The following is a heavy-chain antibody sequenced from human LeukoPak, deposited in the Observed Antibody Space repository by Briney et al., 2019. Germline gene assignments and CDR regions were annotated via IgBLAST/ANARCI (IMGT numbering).Heavy chain of an antibody. CDR3: ARLPSSGYLFAY. CDR1: GFTFSSYA. CDR2: INYSGST. V-gene: IGHV4-59*08. Sequence: GSLRLSCAASGFTFSSYAMSWIRQPPGKGLEWIGYINYSGSTNYNPSLKSRVTMSVDTSKNQFSLKLSSVTAADTAVYYCARLPSSGYLFAYWGQGTLVTVSS. D-gene: IGHD3-22*01. J-gene: IGHJ4*02.